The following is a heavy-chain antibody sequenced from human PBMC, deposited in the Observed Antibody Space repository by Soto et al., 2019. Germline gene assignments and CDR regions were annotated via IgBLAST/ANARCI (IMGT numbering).Heavy chain of an antibody. J-gene: IGHJ4*02. CDR3: AREKRANVYLDY. V-gene: IGHV3-7*01. D-gene: IGHD3-16*01. CDR1: GFAFSSYY. Sequence: EVKLVESGGGLVQPGGSLRLSCAASGFAFSSYYMSWVRQAPGKGLEWVANIKQDEREKYYLDSVKGRFTISRDDAKNSLYLQMNSLRVDDTAVYYCAREKRANVYLDYWGQVTLVTVSS. CDR2: IKQDEREK.